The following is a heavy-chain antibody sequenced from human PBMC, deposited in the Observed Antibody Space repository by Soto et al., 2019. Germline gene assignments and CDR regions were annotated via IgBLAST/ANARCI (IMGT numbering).Heavy chain of an antibody. Sequence: ASVKVSCKTSGYSFTKYGLHWVRQAPGQRLEWMGWINPGNGDTKYSQKFQGRVTITRDTSATTAYMELSSLRSEDSAVFYCARADCSSTSCYNYYYYGMDVWGQGTTVTVSS. J-gene: IGHJ6*02. CDR2: INPGNGDT. D-gene: IGHD2-2*01. CDR1: GYSFTKYG. V-gene: IGHV1-3*01. CDR3: ARADCSSTSCYNYYYYGMDV.